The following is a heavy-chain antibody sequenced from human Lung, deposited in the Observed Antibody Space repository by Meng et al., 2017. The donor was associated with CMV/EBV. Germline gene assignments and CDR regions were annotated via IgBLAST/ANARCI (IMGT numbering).Heavy chain of an antibody. Sequence: SGTLSLTCTAPGGSMNNYFWSWIPQPPGKGLEWIGYIHSSGSTNYSPSLKSRVSISVDRSKNQFSLKLTSVTATDTAVYYCARDPVLISGVVPRGFDPWGPGNPV. CDR1: GGSMNNYF. J-gene: IGHJ5*02. V-gene: IGHV4-59*01. CDR2: IHSSGST. D-gene: IGHD3-3*01. CDR3: ARDPVLISGVVPRGFDP.